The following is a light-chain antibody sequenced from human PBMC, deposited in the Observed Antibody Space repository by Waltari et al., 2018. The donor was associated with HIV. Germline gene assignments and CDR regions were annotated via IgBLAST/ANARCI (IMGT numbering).Light chain of an antibody. CDR2: GSR. V-gene: IGLV1-47*01. Sequence: QSALTQSPSASAAPGRSLTISCAGTGSDIGSNTVFWFQKFPTSAHKLPIFGSRRRPSGVPDRFSASKSGTSASLVIGGLRTEDEADYYCAAWDDSLGGFVVGTGTKVTVL. J-gene: IGLJ1*01. CDR1: GSDIGSNT. CDR3: AAWDDSLGGFV.